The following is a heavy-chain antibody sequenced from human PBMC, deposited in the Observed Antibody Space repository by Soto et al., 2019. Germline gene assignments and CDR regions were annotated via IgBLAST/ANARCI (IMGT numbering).Heavy chain of an antibody. CDR3: SREAGYYGSGSYSYFDA. D-gene: IGHD3-10*01. J-gene: IGHJ4*02. CDR2: ISVTSDYI. Sequence: PGGSLRLSCAASAFTFRSSSMTWVRQAPGKGLEWVSSISVTSDYIAYAEPVKGRFTISRDNAKDAPYLEMNTLRGQDPAVFSGSREAGYYGSGSYSYFDAWGQGALVTVSS. V-gene: IGHV3-21*01. CDR1: AFTFRSSS.